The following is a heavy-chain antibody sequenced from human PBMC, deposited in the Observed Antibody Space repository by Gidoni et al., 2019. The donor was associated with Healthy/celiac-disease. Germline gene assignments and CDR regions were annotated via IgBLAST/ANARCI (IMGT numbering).Heavy chain of an antibody. J-gene: IGHJ5*02. CDR3: TKDPPNYYDSRWYWFDP. V-gene: IGHV3-15*01. Sequence: PVKGRFTISRDDSKNTLYLQMNSLKTEDTAVYYCTKDPPNYYDSRWYWFDPWGQGTLVTVSS. D-gene: IGHD3-22*01.